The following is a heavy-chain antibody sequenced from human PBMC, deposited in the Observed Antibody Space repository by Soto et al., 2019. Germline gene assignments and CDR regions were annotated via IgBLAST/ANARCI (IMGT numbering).Heavy chain of an antibody. CDR2: IRSKANSYAT. Sequence: GGSLRLSCAASGFTFSGSAMHWVRQASGKGLEWVGRIRSKANSYATAYAATVKGRFTISRDDSKNTAYLQMNSLKTEATAVYYCTRQYYGSQLGYYGMDVWGQGTTVTVSS. D-gene: IGHD4-17*01. J-gene: IGHJ6*02. CDR1: GFTFSGSA. V-gene: IGHV3-73*01. CDR3: TRQYYGSQLGYYGMDV.